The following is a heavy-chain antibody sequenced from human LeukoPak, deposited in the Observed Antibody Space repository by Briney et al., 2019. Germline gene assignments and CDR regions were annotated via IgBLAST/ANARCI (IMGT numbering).Heavy chain of an antibody. CDR2: ISGSGGST. CDR1: GFTFSSYA. Sequence: QPGGSLRLSCAASGFTFSSYAMSWVRQAPGKGLEWVSAISGSGGSTYYADSVKGRFTISRDNSKNTLYLQMNSLRAEDTAVYYCAKDSLMAYYYDSSGYYPFDYWGQGTLVTVSS. CDR3: AKDSLMAYYYDSSGYYPFDY. J-gene: IGHJ4*02. D-gene: IGHD3-22*01. V-gene: IGHV3-23*01.